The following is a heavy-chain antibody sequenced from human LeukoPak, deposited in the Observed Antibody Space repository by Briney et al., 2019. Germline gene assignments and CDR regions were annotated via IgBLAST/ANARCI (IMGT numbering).Heavy chain of an antibody. CDR1: GFPFSNSW. V-gene: IGHV3-7*03. Sequence: PGGSLRLSCAVSGFPFSNSWMYWVRQAPGKGLEGVANIKSDGSGISYVDSVKGRFIISRDNARNSLYLLMNSLRVEDTAVYFCAGGNSMDVWGKGTAVTVSS. CDR2: IKSDGSGI. J-gene: IGHJ6*04. D-gene: IGHD1/OR15-1a*01. CDR3: AGGNSMDV.